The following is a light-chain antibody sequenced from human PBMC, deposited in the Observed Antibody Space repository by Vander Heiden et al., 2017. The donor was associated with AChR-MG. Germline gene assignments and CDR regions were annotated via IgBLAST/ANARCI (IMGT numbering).Light chain of an antibody. Sequence: EIVMTQSPATLSVSPAERATLSCSASQSVSSNLAWYQQKPGQAPRLLIYGASTRATGIPARFSGSGSGTEFTLTISSLQAEDVAVYYCQQYNNWPLTFGGGTKVEIK. CDR2: GAS. CDR1: QSVSSN. J-gene: IGKJ4*01. V-gene: IGKV3-15*01. CDR3: QQYNNWPLT.